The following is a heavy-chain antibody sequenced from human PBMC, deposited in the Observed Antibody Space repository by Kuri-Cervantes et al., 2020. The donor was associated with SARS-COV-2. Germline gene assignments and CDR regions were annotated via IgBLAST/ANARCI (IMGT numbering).Heavy chain of an antibody. CDR2: IHPNDGAT. Sequence: GGSLRLSCKTSGYTFTAYCVHWVRQAPGQGLEWMGRIHPNDGATNSAQKFQGRVTMTRDTSISTAYMELSRLRSDDTAVYYCARSYFYDSSGYVMDYWGQGTLVTVSS. CDR1: GYTFTAYC. CDR3: ARSYFYDSSGYVMDY. J-gene: IGHJ4*02. D-gene: IGHD3-22*01. V-gene: IGHV1-2*06.